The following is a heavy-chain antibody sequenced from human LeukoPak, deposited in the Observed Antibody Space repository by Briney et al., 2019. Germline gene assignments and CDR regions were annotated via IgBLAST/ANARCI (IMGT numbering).Heavy chain of an antibody. Sequence: GASVKVSCKASGYTFTSYYMHWVRQAPGQGLEWMGIINPSGGSTSYAQKFQGRVTMTRDTSTSTVYMELSSLRSEDTAVYYCARVKIAAREYYYYYMDVWGKGTTVTVSS. CDR3: ARVKIAAREYYYYYMDV. D-gene: IGHD6-6*01. V-gene: IGHV1-46*03. CDR2: INPSGGST. CDR1: GYTFTSYY. J-gene: IGHJ6*03.